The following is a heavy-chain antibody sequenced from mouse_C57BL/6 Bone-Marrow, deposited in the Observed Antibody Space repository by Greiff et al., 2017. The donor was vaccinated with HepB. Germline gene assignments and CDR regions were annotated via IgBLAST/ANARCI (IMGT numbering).Heavy chain of an antibody. Sequence: QVQLKESGPELVKPGASVKISCKASGYAFSSSWMNWVKQRPGKGLEWIGRIYPGDGDTNYNGKFKGKATLTADKSSSTAYMQLSSLTSEDSAVYFCARSQFITTVDYYAMDYWGQGTSVTVSS. J-gene: IGHJ4*01. CDR3: ARSQFITTVDYYAMDY. V-gene: IGHV1-82*01. D-gene: IGHD1-1*01. CDR2: IYPGDGDT. CDR1: GYAFSSSW.